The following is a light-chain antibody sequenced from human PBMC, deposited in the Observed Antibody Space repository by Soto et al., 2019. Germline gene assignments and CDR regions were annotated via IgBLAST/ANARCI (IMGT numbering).Light chain of an antibody. Sequence: DIQMTQSPSTLSASVGDRVTITCRASQSISSWLAWYQQKPGKAPKLLIYKASSLESGVPSRFSGSGSGTEFTLTISSLQPDDFATYYCQQYNSHFPFGQGTKVDI. J-gene: IGKJ1*01. CDR3: QQYNSHFP. CDR1: QSISSW. CDR2: KAS. V-gene: IGKV1-5*03.